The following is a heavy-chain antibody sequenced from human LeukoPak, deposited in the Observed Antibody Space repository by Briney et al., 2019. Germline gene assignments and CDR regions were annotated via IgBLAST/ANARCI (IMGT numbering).Heavy chain of an antibody. CDR1: ELNFENHL. V-gene: IGHV3-74*01. CDR3: ARGPPIGGGVYVGDY. D-gene: IGHD5/OR15-5a*01. J-gene: IGHJ4*01. CDR2: TDAGGSST. Sequence: GGSLRLSCAASELNFENHLMHWVRQVPGKGLEWVSRTDAGGSSTSYADSVRGRFSISRDNGKSTLYLQMNSLRVEDTAVYYCARGPPIGGGVYVGDYWGHGTLVTVSS.